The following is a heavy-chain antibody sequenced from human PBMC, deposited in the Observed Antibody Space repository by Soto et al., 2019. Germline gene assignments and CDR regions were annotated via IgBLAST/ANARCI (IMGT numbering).Heavy chain of an antibody. D-gene: IGHD3-3*01. Sequence: GGSLRLSCAASGFTFSSYAMSWVRQAPGKGLEWVSAISGSGGSTYYADSVKGRFTISRDNSKNTLYLQMNSLRAEDTAVYYCAKGPFRDYDFWSGSSCFDYWGQGTLVTVSS. J-gene: IGHJ4*02. CDR3: AKGPFRDYDFWSGSSCFDY. V-gene: IGHV3-23*01. CDR2: ISGSGGST. CDR1: GFTFSSYA.